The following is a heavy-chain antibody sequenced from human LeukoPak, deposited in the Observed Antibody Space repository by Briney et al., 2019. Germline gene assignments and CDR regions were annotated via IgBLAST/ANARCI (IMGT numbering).Heavy chain of an antibody. V-gene: IGHV4-61*02. CDR2: IYTSGST. CDR3: ATLYYDSSGYYYNWFDP. CDR1: GGSISSGSYY. J-gene: IGHJ5*02. Sequence: PSETLSLTCTVSGGSISSGSYYWSWIRQPAGKGLEWIGRIYTSGSTNYNPSLKSRVTISVDTSKNQFSLKLSSVTAADTAVYYCATLYYDSSGYYYNWFDPWGQGTLVTVSS. D-gene: IGHD3-22*01.